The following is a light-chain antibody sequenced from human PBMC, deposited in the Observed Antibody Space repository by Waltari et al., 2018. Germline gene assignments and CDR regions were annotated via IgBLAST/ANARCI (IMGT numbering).Light chain of an antibody. V-gene: IGKV3-20*01. CDR1: QSVTSSY. J-gene: IGKJ2*01. Sequence: IVLTQSPGTLSLSPGEGATLSCRASQSVTSSYLAWYQQKPGQAPGLLIYGASSRATGIPDRFSGSGSGTDFTLTISRLEPEDFAVYYCQQYGSSPRTFGQGTKLEIK. CDR3: QQYGSSPRT. CDR2: GAS.